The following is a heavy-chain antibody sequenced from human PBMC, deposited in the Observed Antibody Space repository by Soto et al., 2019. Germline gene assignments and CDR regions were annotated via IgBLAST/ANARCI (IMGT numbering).Heavy chain of an antibody. J-gene: IGHJ4*02. D-gene: IGHD3-10*01. Sequence: EVQLVESGGGWVQPGGSLRLSCAASGFTFSSYAMHWVRQAPGKGLEYVSAISSNGGSTYYANSVKGRFTISRDNSKNTLYLQMGSLRAEDMAVYYCARRFGELLDYSGQGTLVTVSS. V-gene: IGHV3-64*01. CDR1: GFTFSSYA. CDR2: ISSNGGST. CDR3: ARRFGELLDY.